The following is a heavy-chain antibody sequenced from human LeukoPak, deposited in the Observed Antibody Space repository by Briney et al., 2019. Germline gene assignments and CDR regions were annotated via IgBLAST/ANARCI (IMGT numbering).Heavy chain of an antibody. Sequence: SETLSLTCTVSGGSISSYYWSWIRQPPGKGLEWIGYIYYSGSTNYNPSLKSRVTISVDTSKNQFSLKLSSVTAADTAVYYCARWSPSGYSGNDAFDIWGQGTMVTVSS. CDR2: IYYSGST. V-gene: IGHV4-59*01. CDR1: GGSISSYY. CDR3: ARWSPSGYSGNDAFDI. D-gene: IGHD3-22*01. J-gene: IGHJ3*02.